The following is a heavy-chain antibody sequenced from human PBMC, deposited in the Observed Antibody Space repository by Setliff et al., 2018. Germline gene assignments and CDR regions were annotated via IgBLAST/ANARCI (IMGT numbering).Heavy chain of an antibody. D-gene: IGHD4-17*01. Sequence: PSETLSLTCAVYGGSFSDYWWSWICQLPGKGLEWIAEIHHSGSTNFHPSLKSRVAISVDPSKNQFYLNLRSVTAADTAVYFCARGTKTMVINYWYFDVWGRGTPVTVSS. CDR1: GGSFSDYW. CDR3: ARGTKTMVINYWYFDV. V-gene: IGHV4-34*01. CDR2: IHHSGST. J-gene: IGHJ2*01.